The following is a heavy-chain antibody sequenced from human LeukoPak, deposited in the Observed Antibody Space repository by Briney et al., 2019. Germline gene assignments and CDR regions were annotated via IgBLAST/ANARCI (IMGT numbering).Heavy chain of an antibody. V-gene: IGHV3-33*01. J-gene: IGHJ4*02. D-gene: IGHD6-19*01. CDR2: IWYDGSNK. Sequence: GGSLRLSCAASGFTFSSYGMHWVRQAPGKGLEWVAVIWYDGSNKYYADSVKGRFTISRDNSKNTLYLQMNSLRAEDTAVYYCARDPNKYSSGWLGGTDYWGQGTLVTVSS. CDR3: ARDPNKYSSGWLGGTDY. CDR1: GFTFSSYG.